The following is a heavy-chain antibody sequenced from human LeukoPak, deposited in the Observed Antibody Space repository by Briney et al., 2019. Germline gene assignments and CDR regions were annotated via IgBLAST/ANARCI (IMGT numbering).Heavy chain of an antibody. V-gene: IGHV3-48*04. Sequence: GGSLRLSCAASGFTFNDYSMNWVRQAPGKGLEWVSYISESSITISYGDSVRGRFTISRDNSKNTLYLQMNSLRAEDTGVYYCVRQASPSDSYYFDFWGQGTLVTVSS. CDR2: ISESSITI. CDR1: GFTFNDYS. J-gene: IGHJ4*02. CDR3: VRQASPSDSYYFDF. D-gene: IGHD3-22*01.